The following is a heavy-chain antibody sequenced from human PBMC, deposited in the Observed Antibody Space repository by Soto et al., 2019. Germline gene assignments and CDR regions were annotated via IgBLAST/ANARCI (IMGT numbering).Heavy chain of an antibody. V-gene: IGHV4-59*01. CDR3: ARDTRVTTVVTRFYYYYGMDV. D-gene: IGHD4-17*01. CDR1: GGSISSYY. CDR2: IYYSGST. J-gene: IGHJ6*02. Sequence: PSETLSLTCTVSGGSISSYYWSWIRQPPGKRLEWIGYIYYSGSTNYNPSLKGRVTISVDTSKNQFSLKLSSVTAADTAVYYCARDTRVTTVVTRFYYYYGMDVWGQGTTVTVSS.